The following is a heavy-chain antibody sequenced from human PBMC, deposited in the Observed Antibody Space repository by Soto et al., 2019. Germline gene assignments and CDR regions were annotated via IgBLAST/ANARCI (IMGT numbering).Heavy chain of an antibody. J-gene: IGHJ4*02. V-gene: IGHV4-30-2*01. D-gene: IGHD4-17*01. CDR2: IYHSGGT. CDR3: AREKMTTVTRGSYFDY. CDR1: GGSISSGGYS. Sequence: SETLSLTCAVSGGSISSGGYSWSWIRQPPGKGLEWIGYIYHSGGTYYNPSLRSRVTISVDRSKNQFSLKLSSVTAADTAVYYCAREKMTTVTRGSYFDYWGQGTLVTVSS.